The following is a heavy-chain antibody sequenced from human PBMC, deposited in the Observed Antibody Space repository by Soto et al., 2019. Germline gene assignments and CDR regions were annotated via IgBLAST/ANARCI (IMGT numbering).Heavy chain of an antibody. CDR2: INGGNGHT. CDR3: ARGKGMEENYYYYGRDV. Sequence: QVQVVQSGAEVKKPGASVKVSCKASGYTFSTYALHWVRQAPGQGLEWMGWINGGNGHTRYSQKFKDRVTISRDTPASTAYMELSGLRSEDTAVYYCARGKGMEENYYYYGRDVWGQGTTVTVSS. V-gene: IGHV1-3*01. CDR1: GYTFSTYA. J-gene: IGHJ6*02. D-gene: IGHD1-1*01.